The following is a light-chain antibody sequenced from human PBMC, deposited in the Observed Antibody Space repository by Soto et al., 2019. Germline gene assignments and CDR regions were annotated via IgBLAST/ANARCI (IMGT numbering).Light chain of an antibody. CDR1: SSNIGSNT. V-gene: IGLV1-44*01. Sequence: QSALTQPPSASGTPGQRVTISCSGSSSNIGSNTVSWYQHLPGTAPKLLIYSNNQRPSGVPDRFSGSKSGTSASLAISGLQSEDEADYHCAAWDDSLNGYVFGTGTKLTVL. CDR2: SNN. CDR3: AAWDDSLNGYV. J-gene: IGLJ1*01.